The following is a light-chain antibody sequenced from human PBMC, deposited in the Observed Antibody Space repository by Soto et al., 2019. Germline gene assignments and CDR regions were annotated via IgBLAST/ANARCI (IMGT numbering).Light chain of an antibody. J-gene: IGKJ1*01. CDR1: QSIVTY. Sequence: DIQMTQSPSSLSASVGDRVTITCRASQSIVTYLNWYLQKPGKAPKLLIYAASNLQSGVPSRFSGSGSGTDCTLTISSLQPEYFATYFCQQSYSTPPWTFGQGTKVEIK. V-gene: IGKV1-39*01. CDR3: QQSYSTPPWT. CDR2: AAS.